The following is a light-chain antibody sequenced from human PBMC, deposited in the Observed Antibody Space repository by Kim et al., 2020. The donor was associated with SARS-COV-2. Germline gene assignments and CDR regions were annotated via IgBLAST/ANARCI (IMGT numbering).Light chain of an antibody. CDR1: QGISTW. CDR2: DAS. CDR3: QQYHSSSPT. Sequence: ASVGDRVTITCRASQGISTWLAWYQQKPGKAPKLLIYDASSLESGVPSRFSGSGSWTEFTLTISSLQPDDFATYYCQQYHSSSPTFGQGTKVDIK. J-gene: IGKJ1*01. V-gene: IGKV1-5*01.